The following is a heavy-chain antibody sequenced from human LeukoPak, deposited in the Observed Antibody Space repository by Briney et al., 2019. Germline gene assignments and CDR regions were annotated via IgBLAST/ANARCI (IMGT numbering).Heavy chain of an antibody. J-gene: IGHJ6*02. D-gene: IGHD2-2*01. CDR2: IYYSGST. CDR3: ARSQWGYCSSTSCHPFYYYYYGMDV. CDR1: GGSISSYY. V-gene: IGHV4-59*01. Sequence: PSETLSLTCTVSGGSISSYYWSWIRQPPGKGLEWIGYIYYSGSTNYNPSLKSRVTISADTSKNQFSLKLSSVTAADTAVYYCARSQWGYCSSTSCHPFYYYYYGMDVWAKEPRSPSP.